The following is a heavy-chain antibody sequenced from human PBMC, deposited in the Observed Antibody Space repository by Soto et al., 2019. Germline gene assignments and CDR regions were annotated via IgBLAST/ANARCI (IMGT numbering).Heavy chain of an antibody. CDR2: ISAYNGNT. CDR1: GYSFTNYG. Sequence: QDQLVQSGVEVKKPGASVKVSCKASGYSFTNYGITWVRQVPGQGFEWMGWISAYNGNTNYAQKFQGRVTMTTDASTSTAYLELRSLRSDDTAVYYCARDRGVAPPVAGNTHYYYYMDVWGNGTTVTVSS. V-gene: IGHV1-18*01. D-gene: IGHD6-19*01. J-gene: IGHJ6*03. CDR3: ARDRGVAPPVAGNTHYYYYMDV.